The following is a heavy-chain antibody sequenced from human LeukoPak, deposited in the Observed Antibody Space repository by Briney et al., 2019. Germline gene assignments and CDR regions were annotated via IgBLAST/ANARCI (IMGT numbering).Heavy chain of an antibody. J-gene: IGHJ5*02. D-gene: IGHD4-17*01. Sequence: SETLSLTCTVSGGSIRIFSHYWGWIRQPPGKGLEWIGSIFYSGSTYYNASLKSRVTISVDTSKNQFSLNLSSVTAADTAVYYCARHSTATGWFDPWGQGTLVTVSS. CDR2: IFYSGST. CDR1: GGSIRIFSHY. CDR3: ARHSTATGWFDP. V-gene: IGHV4-39*01.